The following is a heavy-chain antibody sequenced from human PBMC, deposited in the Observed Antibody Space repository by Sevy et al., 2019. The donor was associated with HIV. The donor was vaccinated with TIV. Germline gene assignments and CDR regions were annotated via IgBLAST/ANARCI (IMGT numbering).Heavy chain of an antibody. CDR1: GGSIFGNNW. Sequence: SETLSLTCAVSGGSIFGNNWWSWVRQAPGKGLEWIGEIYHTETTHYNPSLKSRVTISLDMSRNQLSLKLNSVTAADTAVHYCVANDSDGRAYFDYWGQGTLVTVSS. CDR2: IYHTETT. J-gene: IGHJ4*02. D-gene: IGHD3-16*01. V-gene: IGHV4-4*02. CDR3: VANDSDGRAYFDY.